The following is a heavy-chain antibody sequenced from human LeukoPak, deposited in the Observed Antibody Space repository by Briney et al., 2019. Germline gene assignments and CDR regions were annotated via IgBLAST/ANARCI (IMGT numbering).Heavy chain of an antibody. V-gene: IGHV3-23*01. Sequence: QPGGSLRLSCAASGFTFSSYAMSWVRQAPGKGLEWVSAISGSGGSTYYADSVKGRFTISRDNSKNTLYLQMNSLRAEDTAVYYCAKVRFWAGTPGNYFDYWGQGTLVTVSS. CDR1: GFTFSSYA. D-gene: IGHD3-10*01. J-gene: IGHJ4*02. CDR3: AKVRFWAGTPGNYFDY. CDR2: ISGSGGST.